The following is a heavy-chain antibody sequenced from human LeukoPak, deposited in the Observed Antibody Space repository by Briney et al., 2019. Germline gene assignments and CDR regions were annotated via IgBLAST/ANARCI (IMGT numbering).Heavy chain of an antibody. J-gene: IGHJ4*02. CDR2: LYYSGSA. V-gene: IGHV4-39*01. CDR1: GGSISSSSYY. CDR3: ARLSRAAAGMLPDY. Sequence: SETLSLTCTVSGGSISSSSYYWCWIRQPPGKGLEWIGSLYYSGSAYYNPSLKSRGTISVDTSKNQFSLKLSSVTAADTAVYYCARLSRAAAGMLPDYWGQGTLVTVSS. D-gene: IGHD6-13*01.